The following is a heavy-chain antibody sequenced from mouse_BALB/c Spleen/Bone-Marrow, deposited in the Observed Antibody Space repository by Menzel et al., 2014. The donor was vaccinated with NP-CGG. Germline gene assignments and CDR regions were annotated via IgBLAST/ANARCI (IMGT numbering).Heavy chain of an antibody. D-gene: IGHD1-1*02. J-gene: IGHJ2*01. CDR3: ARYDGYFDY. CDR2: INPGSGST. CDR1: GYAFTDYL. V-gene: IGHV1-54*01. Sequence: QVQLQQPGAELVRPGTSVKVSCKASGYAFTDYLMEWLKQRPGQGLEWIGVINPGSGSTNHNEKFKDKATLTADKSSSTAYMQLSSLTSDDSAVYFCARYDGYFDYWGQGTILTVSS.